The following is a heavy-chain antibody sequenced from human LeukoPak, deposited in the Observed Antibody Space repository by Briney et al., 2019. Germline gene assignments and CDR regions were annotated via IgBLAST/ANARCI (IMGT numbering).Heavy chain of an antibody. CDR2: VHPNSGGT. CDR1: GYPFSTWE. D-gene: IGHD1-1*01. CDR3: ARDIWNLRMIYY. J-gene: IGHJ4*02. Sequence: ASVKVSCKTSGYPFSTWEINWVRQAAGQGLEWLGWVHPNSGGTNYAQKFQGRVTMTGDTSISTAYMELSGLRSDDTAVYYCARDIWNLRMIYYWGQGTLVTVSS. V-gene: IGHV1-2*02.